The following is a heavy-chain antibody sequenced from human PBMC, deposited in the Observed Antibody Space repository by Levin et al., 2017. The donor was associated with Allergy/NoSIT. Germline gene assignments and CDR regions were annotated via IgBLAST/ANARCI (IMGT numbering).Heavy chain of an antibody. CDR1: GGSISDGAW. CDR3: ARSSGLYVFDL. V-gene: IGHV4-4*02. CDR2: IHHSGST. J-gene: IGHJ4*02. Sequence: SQTLSLTCAVSGGSISDGAWWSWVRQPPGKGLEWIGEIHHSGSTHCNPSLKSRVSLSVDRSNSQFSLQLASVTAADTAVYYCARSSGLYVFDLWGQGTLVTVSS. D-gene: IGHD6-19*01.